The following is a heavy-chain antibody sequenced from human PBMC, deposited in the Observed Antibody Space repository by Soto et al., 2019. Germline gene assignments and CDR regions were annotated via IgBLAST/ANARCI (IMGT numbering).Heavy chain of an antibody. CDR3: ARELASYNDC. V-gene: IGHV3-74*01. J-gene: IGHJ4*02. Sequence: EVQLVESGGGLVQPGGSLRLSCAASGFTFSGYWMHWVRQAPGKGLVWVSRIDGDGSRTNYADSVKGRFTISRDNAKNTLYLQLNSLRTENTAVYYCARELASYNDCWGQGTLVTVSS. CDR1: GFTFSGYW. CDR2: IDGDGSRT. D-gene: IGHD1-1*01.